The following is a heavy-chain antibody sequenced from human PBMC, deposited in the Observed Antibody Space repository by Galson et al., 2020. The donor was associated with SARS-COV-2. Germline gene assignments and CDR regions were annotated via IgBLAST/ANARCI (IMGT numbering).Heavy chain of an antibody. D-gene: IGHD6-13*01. CDR1: GGTFSSYA. CDR3: ARSGWGIATAGTREYYYYYMDV. V-gene: IGHV1-69*13. CDR2: IIPIFGTA. Sequence: SVKVSCKASGGTFSSYAINWVRQAPGQGLEWMGGIIPIFGTANYAQTFQGRVTITADESTSTAYMELSSLRSEDTAVYYCARSGWGIATAGTREYYYYYMDVWGKGTTVTVSS. J-gene: IGHJ6*03.